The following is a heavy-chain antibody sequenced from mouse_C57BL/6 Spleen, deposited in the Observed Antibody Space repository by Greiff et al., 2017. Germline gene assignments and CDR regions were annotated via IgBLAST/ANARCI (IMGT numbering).Heavy chain of an antibody. Sequence: VQLQQSGAELVKPGASVKISCKASGYTFTNYYMNWVKQSHGQSLEWIGNIHPNNGGTNYNKKFKGKATLTVDKSSSTAYMELRRLTSEDSAVDYCARRSSVQYFDDWGKGTTLTVSS. CDR1: GYTFTNYY. J-gene: IGHJ2*01. CDR3: ARRSSVQYFDD. CDR2: IHPNNGGT. D-gene: IGHD6-1*01. V-gene: IGHV1-26*01.